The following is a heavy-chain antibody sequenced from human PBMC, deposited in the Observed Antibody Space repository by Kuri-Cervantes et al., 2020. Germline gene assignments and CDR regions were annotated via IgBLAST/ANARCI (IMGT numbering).Heavy chain of an antibody. V-gene: IGHV4-34*01. CDR3: ARAAAAAPVAD. Sequence: ESLKISCAVYGGSFSGYYWSWIRQPPGKGLEWIGEINHSGSTNYNPSLKSRVTISVDTSKNQFSLKLNSVTAADTAVYYCARAAAAAPVADWGQGTLVTVSS. CDR2: INHSGST. D-gene: IGHD6-13*01. J-gene: IGHJ4*02. CDR1: GGSFSGYY.